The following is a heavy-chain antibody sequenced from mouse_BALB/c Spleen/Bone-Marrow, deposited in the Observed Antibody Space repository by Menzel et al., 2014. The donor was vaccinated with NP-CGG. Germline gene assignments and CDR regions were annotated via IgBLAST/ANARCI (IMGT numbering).Heavy chain of an antibody. CDR2: IDPANGNT. V-gene: IGHV14-3*02. CDR3: ASYYYGSSRFAY. Sequence: EVKLMESGAELVKPGASVKLSCTASGFNIKDTYMHWVKQRPEQGLEWTGRIDPANGNTKYDPKFQGKATITADTSSNTAHLQLSSLTSEDTAVYYCASYYYGSSRFAYWGQGTLVTVSA. D-gene: IGHD1-1*01. CDR1: GFNIKDTY. J-gene: IGHJ3*01.